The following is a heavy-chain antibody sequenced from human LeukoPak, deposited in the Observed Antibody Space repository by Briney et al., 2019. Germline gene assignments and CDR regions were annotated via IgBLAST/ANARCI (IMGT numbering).Heavy chain of an antibody. CDR3: ARESGIEQWLVAFDY. D-gene: IGHD6-19*01. Sequence: PGGSLRLSCAASGFTFSSYGMHWVRQAPGKGLEWVAVISYDGSNKYYADSVKGRFTISRDNSKNTLYLQMNSLRAEDTAVYYCARESGIEQWLVAFDYWGQGTLVTVSS. V-gene: IGHV3-30*19. CDR2: ISYDGSNK. CDR1: GFTFSSYG. J-gene: IGHJ4*02.